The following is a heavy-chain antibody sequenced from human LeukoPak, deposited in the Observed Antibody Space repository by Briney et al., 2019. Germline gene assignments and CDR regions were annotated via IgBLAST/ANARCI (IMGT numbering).Heavy chain of an antibody. CDR1: GYRFTSYW. V-gene: IGHV5-51*01. D-gene: IGHD5-18*01. CDR3: ARSVDTAMVNFDY. Sequence: GESLKISCKGSGYRFTSYWIGWVRQMPGKGLEWMGIIYPGDSDTRYSPSFQGQVTISADKSISTAYLQWSSLKASDTAMYYCARSVDTAMVNFDYWGQGTLVTVSS. CDR2: IYPGDSDT. J-gene: IGHJ4*02.